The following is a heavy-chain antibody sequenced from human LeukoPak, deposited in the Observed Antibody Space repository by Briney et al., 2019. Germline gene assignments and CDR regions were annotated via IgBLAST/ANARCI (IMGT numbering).Heavy chain of an antibody. D-gene: IGHD5-18*01. CDR2: VSHSAFT. Sequence: PSETLSLTCSVSGFSLSGGHFWGWIRQSPGKGLEWIGSVSHSAFTYYNPSLKSRVTMSVDTSKNQFSLKLKSVTAADTAVYYCARVETAMMRVWGQGILVTVSA. J-gene: IGHJ4*02. CDR3: ARVETAMMRV. CDR1: GFSLSGGHF. V-gene: IGHV4-38-2*02.